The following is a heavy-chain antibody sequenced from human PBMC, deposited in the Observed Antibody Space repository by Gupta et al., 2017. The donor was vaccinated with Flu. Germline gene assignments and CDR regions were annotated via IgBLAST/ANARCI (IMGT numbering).Heavy chain of an antibody. J-gene: IGHJ5*01. CDR2: INRDGSGI. CDR3: AREVGSGDYDS. CDR1: GFTLSDDW. D-gene: IGHD4-17*01. Sequence: EVQLVESGGGLVQTGGSLRLSCGASGFTLSDDWMSWVRQAPGKGPELVAKINRDGSGINEMDFVRGRFTISRENAKNAVYFQMNSLRVDDTAVYYCAREVGSGDYDSWGQGTLVTVSS. V-gene: IGHV3-7*01.